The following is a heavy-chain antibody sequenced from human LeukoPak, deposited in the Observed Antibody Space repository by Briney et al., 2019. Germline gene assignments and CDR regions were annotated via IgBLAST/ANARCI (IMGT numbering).Heavy chain of an antibody. V-gene: IGHV3-48*03. CDR3: ARARDSNDAFDI. CDR1: GFTFSSYE. Sequence: GGSLRLSCAASGFTFSSYEMNWVRQAPGKGLEWVSYISSSGSTIYYADSVKGRFTISRDNAKNSLYLQMNSLRAEDTAVYYCARARDSNDAFDIWGQGTMVTVSS. J-gene: IGHJ3*02. CDR2: ISSSGSTI. D-gene: IGHD2-15*01.